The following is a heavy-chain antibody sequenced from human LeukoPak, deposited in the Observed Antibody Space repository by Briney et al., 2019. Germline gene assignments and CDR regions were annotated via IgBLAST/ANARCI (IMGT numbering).Heavy chain of an antibody. CDR1: GYTFTGYY. Sequence: ASVKVSCKASGYTFTGYYMHWVRQAPGQGLERMGWINPNSGGTNYAQKFQGRVTMTRDTSISTAYMELSRLRSDDTAVYYCARRSLYSGSYYSWPHWFDPWGQGTLVTVSS. CDR3: ARRSLYSGSYYSWPHWFDP. J-gene: IGHJ5*02. V-gene: IGHV1-2*02. D-gene: IGHD1-26*01. CDR2: INPNSGGT.